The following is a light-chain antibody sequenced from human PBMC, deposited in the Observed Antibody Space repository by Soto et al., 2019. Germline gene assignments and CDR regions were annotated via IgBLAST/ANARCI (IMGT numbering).Light chain of an antibody. CDR3: QQYYSYPPGVT. Sequence: AIRMTQSPSSFSASTGDRVTITCRASQGISSYLAWYQQKPGKAPKLLIYAASTLQSGVPSRFSGSGSGTDFTLTISCLQSEDFATYYCQQYYSYPPGVTFGPGTKVDIK. J-gene: IGKJ3*01. CDR1: QGISSY. V-gene: IGKV1-8*01. CDR2: AAS.